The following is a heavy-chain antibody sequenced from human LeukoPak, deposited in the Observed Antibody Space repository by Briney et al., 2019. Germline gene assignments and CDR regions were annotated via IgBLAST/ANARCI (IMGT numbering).Heavy chain of an antibody. V-gene: IGHV3-30-3*01. D-gene: IGHD3-22*01. Sequence: PGGSLRLSCVVSGFTLTNYALHWVRQAPGKGLEWVAVISYAGTNKYYADSMKGRFTISRDISKNTVYLHMDSLRDEDTAVYFCARGGYYYDTTGSPGDYWGQGTLVTVSS. CDR2: ISYAGTNK. J-gene: IGHJ4*02. CDR1: GFTLTNYA. CDR3: ARGGYYYDTTGSPGDY.